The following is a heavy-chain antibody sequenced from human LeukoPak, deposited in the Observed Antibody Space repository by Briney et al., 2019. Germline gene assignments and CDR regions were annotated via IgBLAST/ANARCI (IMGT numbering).Heavy chain of an antibody. CDR3: ARVGSAVAGTDFDY. V-gene: IGHV1-69*04. J-gene: IGHJ4*02. D-gene: IGHD6-19*01. Sequence: GASVKVSCKASGGTFSSYAISWVRQAPGQGLEWMGRIIPILGIANYAQKFQGRVTITADKSTSTAYMELSSLRSEDTAVYYCARVGSAVAGTDFDYWGQGTLVTVSS. CDR1: GGTFSSYA. CDR2: IIPILGIA.